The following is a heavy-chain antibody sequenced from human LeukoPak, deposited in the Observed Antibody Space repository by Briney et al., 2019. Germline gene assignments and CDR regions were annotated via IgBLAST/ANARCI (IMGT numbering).Heavy chain of an antibody. V-gene: IGHV3-48*03. Sequence: GGSLRLSCAASGFTFSSYEMNWVRQAPGKGLEWLSYISSSGTTIYYADSVKGRFTISRDNSKNTLYLQMNSLRAEDTAVYYCAKDLLVGATAWDYFDYWGQGTLVTVSS. CDR1: GFTFSSYE. J-gene: IGHJ4*02. CDR2: ISSSGTTI. D-gene: IGHD1-26*01. CDR3: AKDLLVGATAWDYFDY.